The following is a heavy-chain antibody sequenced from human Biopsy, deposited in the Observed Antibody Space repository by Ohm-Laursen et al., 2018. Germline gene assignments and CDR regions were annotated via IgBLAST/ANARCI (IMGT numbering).Heavy chain of an antibody. CDR1: GFTFSSSA. J-gene: IGHJ4*02. CDR2: ISGNSDII. V-gene: IGHV3-23*01. CDR3: ALAAAQTVTHFDY. D-gene: IGHD4-17*01. Sequence: SLRLSCAASGFTFSSSAMTWFRQAPGKGLEWVSTISGNSDIIYDTDSVKGRFTISRDNSKNTLYLQMNSPRADDTAVYYCALAAAQTVTHFDYWGQGTLVTVSS.